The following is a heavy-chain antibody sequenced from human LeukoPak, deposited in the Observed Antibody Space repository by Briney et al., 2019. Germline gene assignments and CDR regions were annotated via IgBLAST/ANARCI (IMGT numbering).Heavy chain of an antibody. J-gene: IGHJ3*02. D-gene: IGHD2-2*01. Sequence: SVKVSCKASGGTFSSYAISWVRQAPGQGLEWMGRIIPILGIANYAQKFQGRVTITADKSTSTAYMELSSLRSEDTAVYYCARDKCSSTSCYGGALDAFDIWGQGTMVTVSS. CDR2: IIPILGIA. V-gene: IGHV1-69*04. CDR1: GGTFSSYA. CDR3: ARDKCSSTSCYGGALDAFDI.